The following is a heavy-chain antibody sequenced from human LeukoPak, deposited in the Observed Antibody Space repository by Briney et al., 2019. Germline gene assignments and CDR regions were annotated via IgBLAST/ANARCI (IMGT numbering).Heavy chain of an antibody. D-gene: IGHD4-23*01. Sequence: GGSLRLSCAVPGFTFSSYWMHWVRQAPGKGLVWVSRIDRDGSRINYADSVKGRFTISRDNGKNTLFLQMNSLRAEDAAVYYCVRGNDYGGPHYWGQGTLVTVSS. J-gene: IGHJ4*02. CDR3: VRGNDYGGPHY. CDR2: IDRDGSRI. CDR1: GFTFSSYW. V-gene: IGHV3-74*01.